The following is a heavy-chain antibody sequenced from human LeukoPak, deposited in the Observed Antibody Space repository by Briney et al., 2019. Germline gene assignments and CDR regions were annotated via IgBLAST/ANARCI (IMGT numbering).Heavy chain of an antibody. CDR1: GFTFSSYG. CDR3: ARDPADCSSTSCSAEYYFDY. CDR2: IRYDGSNK. D-gene: IGHD2-2*01. J-gene: IGHJ4*02. Sequence: PGRSLRLSCAASGFTFSSYGMHWVRQAPGKGLEWVAVIRYDGSNKYYADSVEGRFTISRDNSKNTLYLQMNSLRAEDTAVYYCARDPADCSSTSCSAEYYFDYWGQGTLVTVSS. V-gene: IGHV3-33*01.